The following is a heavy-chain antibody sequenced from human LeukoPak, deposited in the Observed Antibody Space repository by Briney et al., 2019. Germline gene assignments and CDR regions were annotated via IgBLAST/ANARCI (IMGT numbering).Heavy chain of an antibody. D-gene: IGHD2-2*01. J-gene: IGHJ4*02. V-gene: IGHV3-74*01. CDR2: ININGSST. Sequence: PGGSLRLSCAASGFTFSSHWMYWVSQAPGKGLVWVSRININGSSTSYADSVKGRFTISRDNAKNTLHLQMSSLRAEDTAVYYCARERIDCSSTSCYGGGSDYWGQGTLVTDSS. CDR3: ARERIDCSSTSCYGGGSDY. CDR1: GFTFSSHW.